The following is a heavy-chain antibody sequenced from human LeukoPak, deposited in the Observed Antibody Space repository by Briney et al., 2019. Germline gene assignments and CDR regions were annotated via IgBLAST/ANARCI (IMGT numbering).Heavy chain of an antibody. CDR2: TYYRSKWYN. CDR3: ARVGYSSSWYGGYYYYYMDV. V-gene: IGHV6-1*01. CDR1: GDSVSSNSAA. J-gene: IGHJ6*03. Sequence: SQTLSLTCAISGDSVSSNSAAWDWIRQSPSRGLELLGRTYYRSKWYNDYAVSVKSRITINQDTSKNQFSLQLNSVTPEDTAVYYCARVGYSSSWYGGYYYYYMDVWGKGTTVTVSS. D-gene: IGHD6-13*01.